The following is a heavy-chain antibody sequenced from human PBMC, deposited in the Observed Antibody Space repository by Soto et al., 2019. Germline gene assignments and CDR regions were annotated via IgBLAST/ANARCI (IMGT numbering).Heavy chain of an antibody. V-gene: IGHV4-31*03. CDR1: GDSIGGVGY. J-gene: IGHJ5*02. Sequence: SETLSLTCTVSGDSIGGVGYWSWIRQFPGRGLEWIGCISSSGSTYYNPALNNRISLSLDTSQNQFSLKLLPVTAADTAIYYCARSGVTGIVIPSHWFDPWGQGTLVTVSS. CDR2: ISSSGST. CDR3: ARSGVTGIVIPSHWFDP. D-gene: IGHD2-21*02.